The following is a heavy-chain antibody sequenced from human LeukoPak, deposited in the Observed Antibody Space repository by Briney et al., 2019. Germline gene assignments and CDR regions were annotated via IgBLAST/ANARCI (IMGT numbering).Heavy chain of an antibody. Sequence: SETLSLTCAVSGGSFSGYYWSWIRQPPGKGLEWIGEINHSGSTNYNPSLKSRVTISVDTSKNQFSLKLSSVTAADTAVYYCAREVDRVNDYWGQGTLVTVSS. D-gene: IGHD3-10*01. J-gene: IGHJ4*02. CDR1: GGSFSGYY. CDR2: INHSGST. CDR3: AREVDRVNDY. V-gene: IGHV4-34*01.